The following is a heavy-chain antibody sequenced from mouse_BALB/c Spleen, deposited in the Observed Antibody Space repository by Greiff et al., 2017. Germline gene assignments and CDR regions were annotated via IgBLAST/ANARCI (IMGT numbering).Heavy chain of an antibody. CDR2: INPSTGYT. J-gene: IGHJ4*01. CDR3: AISRGQVPVDY. Sequence: QVQLQQSGAELAKPGASVKMSCKASGYTFTSYWMHWVKQRPGQGLEWIGYINPSTGYTEYNQKFKDKATLTADKSSSTAYMQLSSLTSEDSAVYYCAISRGQVPVDYWGQGTSVTVSS. V-gene: IGHV1-7*01. D-gene: IGHD6-1*01. CDR1: GYTFTSYW.